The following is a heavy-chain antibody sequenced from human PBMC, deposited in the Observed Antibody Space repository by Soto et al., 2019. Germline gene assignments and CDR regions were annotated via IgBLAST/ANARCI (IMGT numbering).Heavy chain of an antibody. CDR1: GFTVSSNQ. D-gene: IGHD2-15*01. V-gene: IGHV3-66*01. CDR3: ARDVLGYCSGGSCNSDDPPHFDY. CDR2: IYAGGSA. J-gene: IGHJ4*02. Sequence: GGSLRLSCAASGFTVSSNQMSWVRQAPGKGLEWVSVIYAGGSAYYADSVKGRFTISRDGSKNTLYLQMNSLRAEDTAVYYCARDVLGYCSGGSCNSDDPPHFDYWGQGTLVTVSS.